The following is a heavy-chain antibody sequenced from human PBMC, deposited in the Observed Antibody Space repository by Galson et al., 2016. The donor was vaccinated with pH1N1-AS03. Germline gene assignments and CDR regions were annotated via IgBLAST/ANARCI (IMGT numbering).Heavy chain of an antibody. CDR1: GGTFSRYS. Sequence: SVKVSCKASGGTFSRYSISWVRQAPGQGLEWMGRISPNLHKPHYAQKFQGRVTITADKSTNTAYLELSSLTSHDTAVYFCARGDGWFDPWGQGTLVTVSS. CDR2: ISPNLHKP. CDR3: ARGDGWFDP. V-gene: IGHV1-69*02. J-gene: IGHJ5*02.